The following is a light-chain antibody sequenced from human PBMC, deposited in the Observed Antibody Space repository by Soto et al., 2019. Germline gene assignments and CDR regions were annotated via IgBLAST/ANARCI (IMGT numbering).Light chain of an antibody. Sequence: EIVLTQSPATLSLSPGERATLSCRASQSVSSYLAWYQQKPGQAPRLLIYGASNRATGIPARFSGSGSGTDFPLTIRSLEPEDFAVYYCQHRGKWPRTFGQGTKLEIK. CDR1: QSVSSY. CDR3: QHRGKWPRT. CDR2: GAS. V-gene: IGKV3-11*01. J-gene: IGKJ2*01.